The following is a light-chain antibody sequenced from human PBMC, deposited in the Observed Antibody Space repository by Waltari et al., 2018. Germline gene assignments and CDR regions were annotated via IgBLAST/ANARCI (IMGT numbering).Light chain of an antibody. V-gene: IGKV1-33*01. CDR2: GAS. Sequence: DIQMTQSPSSLSASLGDRVTITCQASQDISNFLNWYQPKPGKAPKLLIDGASSLQRGVPSRFSGSGSGTDFTLTISRLQPEDIATYFCQQYGDLPITFGQGTRLEIK. CDR1: QDISNF. CDR3: QQYGDLPIT. J-gene: IGKJ5*01.